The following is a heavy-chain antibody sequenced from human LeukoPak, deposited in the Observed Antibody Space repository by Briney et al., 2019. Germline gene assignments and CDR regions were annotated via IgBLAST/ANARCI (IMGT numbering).Heavy chain of an antibody. CDR3: ARARGYCSSTSCYRDLGRNFDY. J-gene: IGHJ4*02. CDR1: GGSISSGSYY. V-gene: IGHV4-61*02. D-gene: IGHD2-2*01. CDR2: IYTSGST. Sequence: SETLSLTCTVSGGSISSGSYYWSWIRQPAGKGLEWIGRIYTSGSTDYNPSLKSRVTISVDTSKNQFSLKLSSVTAADTAVYYCARARGYCSSTSCYRDLGRNFDYWGQGTLVTVSS.